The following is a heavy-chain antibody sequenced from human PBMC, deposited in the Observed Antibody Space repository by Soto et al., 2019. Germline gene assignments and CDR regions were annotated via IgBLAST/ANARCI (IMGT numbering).Heavy chain of an antibody. CDR3: AREFALAPRVFDY. V-gene: IGHV3-74*03. J-gene: IGHJ4*02. CDR2: INSDGSST. D-gene: IGHD2-8*02. Sequence: PGGSLRLSCAASGFTFSSYWMHWVRQAPGKGLVWVSRINSDGSSTTYADSVKGRFTISRDNAKNTLFLEMNSLRAEDTAVYYCAREFALAPRVFDYWGQGTLVTVSS. CDR1: GFTFSSYW.